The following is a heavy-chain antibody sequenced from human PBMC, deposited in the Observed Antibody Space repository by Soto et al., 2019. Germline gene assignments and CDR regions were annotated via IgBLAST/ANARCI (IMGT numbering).Heavy chain of an antibody. CDR1: GFTFSSYG. CDR3: AKTLRDSSGWYDY. J-gene: IGHJ4*02. CDR2: ISGNGDST. V-gene: IGHV3-23*01. Sequence: PGGSLRLSCAASGFTFSSYGMSWVRQAPGKGLEWVSSISGNGDSTYYADSVKGRFTISRDNSKNTLYLQLNSLRAEDTALYYCAKTLRDSSGWYDYWGQGTLVTVSS. D-gene: IGHD6-19*01.